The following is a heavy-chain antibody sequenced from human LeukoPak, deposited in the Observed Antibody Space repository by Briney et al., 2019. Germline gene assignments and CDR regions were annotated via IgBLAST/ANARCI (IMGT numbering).Heavy chain of an antibody. CDR1: GFTFSSYA. J-gene: IGHJ4*02. Sequence: PGGSLRLSCAASGFTFSSYAMHWVRQAPGKGLEWVAVISYDGSNKYYADSVKGRFTISRDNSKNTLYLQMNSLRAEDTAVYYCAKHPYCSSTSCYFDYWGQGTLVTVSS. CDR3: AKHPYCSSTSCYFDY. V-gene: IGHV3-30-3*02. CDR2: ISYDGSNK. D-gene: IGHD2-2*01.